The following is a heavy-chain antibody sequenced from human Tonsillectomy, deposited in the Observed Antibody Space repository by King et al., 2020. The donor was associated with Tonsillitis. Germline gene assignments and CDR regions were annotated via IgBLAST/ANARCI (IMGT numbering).Heavy chain of an antibody. CDR3: ARSPTRLGPPDV. CDR1: GGSISSGGYS. V-gene: IGHV4-30-2*01. CDR2: IYHSGST. D-gene: IGHD4-11*01. Sequence: QLQESGSGLVKPSQTLSLTCAVSGGSISSGGYSWSWIRQPPGKGLEWIGYIYHSGSTYYNPSLKSRVTISVDRSKNQFSLKLSSVTAADTAVYYCARSPTRLGPPDVWGQGTTVTVSS. J-gene: IGHJ6*02.